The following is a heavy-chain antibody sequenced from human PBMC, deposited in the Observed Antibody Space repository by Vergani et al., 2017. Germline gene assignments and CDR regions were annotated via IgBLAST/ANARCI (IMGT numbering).Heavy chain of an antibody. CDR1: GGSISSGGYF. D-gene: IGHD3-22*01. J-gene: IGHJ4*02. CDR2: IYYSGST. CDR3: ARETVVSLFDY. V-gene: IGHV4-31*02. Sequence: QVQLQESGPGLVKPSQTLSLTCFVSGGSISSGGYFWSWIRQHPGKGLEWIGYIYYSGSTYYNPSLKSRVTISVDTSKNQFSLKLSSVTAADTAVYYCARETVVSLFDYWGQGTLVTVSS.